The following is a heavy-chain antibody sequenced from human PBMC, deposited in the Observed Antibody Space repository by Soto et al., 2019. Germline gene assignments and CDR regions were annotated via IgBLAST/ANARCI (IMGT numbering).Heavy chain of an antibody. V-gene: IGHV4-39*01. CDR1: GGSISSRSYY. Sequence: QLQLQESDPGLVKPSETLSLTCTVSGGSISSRSYYWGWIRQPPGKGLEWIGSIYYSGHTYYNPSLKSRVTISVDTSKNQFSLKLSSVTAADTAVYYCARHAEEMATVNGFDPWGQGTLVTVSS. J-gene: IGHJ5*02. CDR2: IYYSGHT. CDR3: ARHAEEMATVNGFDP. D-gene: IGHD4-4*01.